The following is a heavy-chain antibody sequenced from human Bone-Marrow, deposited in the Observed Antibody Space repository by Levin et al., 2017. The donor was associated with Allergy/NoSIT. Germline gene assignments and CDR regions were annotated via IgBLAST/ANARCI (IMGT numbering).Heavy chain of an antibody. CDR1: GFTFSSHA. CDR3: AKGPQWLRYRAFDH. Sequence: GESLKISCVASGFTFSSHAVSWVRQAPGQVLEWLASISDNGAITYYADSVRGRFNISRDNSNNTAYLQLNSLNDDDTAVYYCAKGPQWLRYRAFDHWGQGTLVTVSS. J-gene: IGHJ4*02. V-gene: IGHV3-23*01. D-gene: IGHD5-12*01. CDR2: ISDNGAIT.